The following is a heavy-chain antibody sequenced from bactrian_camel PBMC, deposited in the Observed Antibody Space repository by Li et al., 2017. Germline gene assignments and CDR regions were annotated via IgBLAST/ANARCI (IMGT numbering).Heavy chain of an antibody. D-gene: IGHD3*01. Sequence: HVQLVESGGGSVQAGGSLRLSCAISGHSNENYFLAWFRQAPGKEREGVAAIDSDGSTSYTDSVKGRFAISKDSAKNSLYLEMNSLKPEDTAMYYCAAARTVYGLDTLLWLLGPGDPGHRL. CDR3: AAARTVYGLDTLLWL. CDR2: IDSDGST. CDR1: GHSNENYF. V-gene: IGHV3S55*01. J-gene: IGHJ6*01.